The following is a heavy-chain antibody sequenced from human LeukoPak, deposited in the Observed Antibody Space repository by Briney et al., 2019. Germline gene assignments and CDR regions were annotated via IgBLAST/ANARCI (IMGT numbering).Heavy chain of an antibody. Sequence: GGSLRLSCAASGFTFDDYAMHWVRQAPGKGLEWVSGINWNTNSIKYADSVKGRFTISRDNAKNSLYLQMNSLRAEDTAFYYCAEGSSGWSTDAFDIWGQGTTVTVSS. CDR1: GFTFDDYA. CDR3: AEGSSGWSTDAFDI. V-gene: IGHV3-9*01. D-gene: IGHD6-19*01. J-gene: IGHJ3*02. CDR2: INWNTNSI.